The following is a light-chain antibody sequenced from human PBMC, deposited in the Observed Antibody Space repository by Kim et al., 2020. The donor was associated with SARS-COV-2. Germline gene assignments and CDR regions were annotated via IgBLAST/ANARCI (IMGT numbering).Light chain of an antibody. CDR3: SSYAGSNIVV. J-gene: IGLJ2*01. Sequence: QSITISCTGSSRDIGGYNYVSWYQQHQGKAPKLMIYEVSERPSGVPDRFSGSKSGNKASLSVYELQAEDESGYYCSSYAGSNIVVFGGGTQLTVL. CDR2: EVS. CDR1: SRDIGGYNY. V-gene: IGLV2-8*01.